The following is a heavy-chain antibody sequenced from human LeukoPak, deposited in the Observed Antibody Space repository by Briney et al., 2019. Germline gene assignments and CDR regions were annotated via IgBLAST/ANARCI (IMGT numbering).Heavy chain of an antibody. Sequence: ASVKVSCKASGYTFTGYYMHWVRQAPGQGLGWMGWINPNSGGTNYAQKFQGRVTMTRDTSISTAYMELSRLRSDDTAVYYCAREGDTAMVSDAFDIWGQGTMVTVSS. CDR1: GYTFTGYY. J-gene: IGHJ3*02. CDR2: INPNSGGT. CDR3: AREGDTAMVSDAFDI. D-gene: IGHD5-18*01. V-gene: IGHV1-2*02.